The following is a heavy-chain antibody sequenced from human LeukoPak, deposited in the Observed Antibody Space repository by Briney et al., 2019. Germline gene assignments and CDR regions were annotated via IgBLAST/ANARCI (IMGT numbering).Heavy chain of an antibody. V-gene: IGHV4-61*09. Sequence: PSQTLSLTCTVSGGSISSRNYFWTWIRQPAGKGLEWIGHIDTSGSTKYNPSLKTRVTISVDTSKKQFSLKLRSVTAADTAVYYCARVIEHSNWCFDLWGRGTLVTVSS. CDR3: ARVIEHSNWCFDL. CDR2: IDTSGST. D-gene: IGHD6-6*01. CDR1: GGSISSRNYF. J-gene: IGHJ2*01.